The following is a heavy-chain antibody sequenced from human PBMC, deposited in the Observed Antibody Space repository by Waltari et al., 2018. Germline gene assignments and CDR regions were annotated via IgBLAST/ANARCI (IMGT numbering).Heavy chain of an antibody. D-gene: IGHD6-13*01. J-gene: IGHJ5*02. Sequence: QVQLVQSGAEVKQPGASLTVPCKTSGYTFKNFDITWLRQGPGQRIEWMGWMNPNSGNTGFAQDFQDRLIMTANNAITTAYMELTGLTSDDTAVYYCARGAAPGKGAHWFDPWGQETLVTVSS. CDR3: ARGAAPGKGAHWFDP. CDR1: GYTFKNFD. CDR2: MNPNSGNT. V-gene: IGHV1-8*01.